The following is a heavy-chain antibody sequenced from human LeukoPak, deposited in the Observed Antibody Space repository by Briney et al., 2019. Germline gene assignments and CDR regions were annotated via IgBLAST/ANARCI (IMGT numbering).Heavy chain of an antibody. V-gene: IGHV3-30-3*02. Sequence: GGSLRLSCAASGFTFSNYAINWVRQAPGKGLEWVAVIAHDGSVKFYADYAKGRFTISRDNSNNGLYLQMNSLRAEDTAVYFCAKEGSSKSSSWYNYWGQGTLVTVSS. CDR1: GFTFSNYA. CDR2: IAHDGSVK. J-gene: IGHJ4*02. D-gene: IGHD6-13*01. CDR3: AKEGSSKSSSWYNY.